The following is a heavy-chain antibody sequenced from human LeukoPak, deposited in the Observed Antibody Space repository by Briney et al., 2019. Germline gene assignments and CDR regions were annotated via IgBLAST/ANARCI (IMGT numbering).Heavy chain of an antibody. CDR3: ARSTGYGGNSVKRPLDY. Sequence: GGSLRLSCAASGFTFSSYAMHWVRQAPGKGLEWVAVISYDGSNKYYADSVKGRFTISRDNSENTLYLQMNSLRAEDTAVYYCARSTGYGGNSVKRPLDYWGQGTLVTVSS. D-gene: IGHD4-23*01. J-gene: IGHJ4*02. CDR2: ISYDGSNK. V-gene: IGHV3-30-3*01. CDR1: GFTFSSYA.